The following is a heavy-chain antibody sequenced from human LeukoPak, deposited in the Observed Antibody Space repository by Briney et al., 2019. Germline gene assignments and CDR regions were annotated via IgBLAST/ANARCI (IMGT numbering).Heavy chain of an antibody. D-gene: IGHD5-18*01. CDR3: ARAHGYSYAQFDP. Sequence: SETLSLTCAVYGGSFSGYYWSWIRQPPGKGLEWIGYIYYSGSTNYNPSLKSRVTISVDTSKNQFSLKLSSVTAADTAVYYCARAHGYSYAQFDPWGQGTLVTVSS. V-gene: IGHV4-59*01. CDR2: IYYSGST. J-gene: IGHJ5*02. CDR1: GGSFSGYY.